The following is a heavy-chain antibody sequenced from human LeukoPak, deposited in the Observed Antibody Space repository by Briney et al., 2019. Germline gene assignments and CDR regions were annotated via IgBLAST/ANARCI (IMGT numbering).Heavy chain of an antibody. D-gene: IGHD6-19*01. CDR2: ISGSGGST. V-gene: IGHV3-23*01. CDR1: GFTFSSYA. J-gene: IGHJ4*02. Sequence: PGGSLRLSCAASGFTFSSYAMSWVRQAPGKRLEWVSAISGSGGSTYYADSVKGRFTISRDNSKNTLYLQMNSLRAEDTAVYYCAKPLKSSGWYRFDYWGQGTLVTVSS. CDR3: AKPLKSSGWYRFDY.